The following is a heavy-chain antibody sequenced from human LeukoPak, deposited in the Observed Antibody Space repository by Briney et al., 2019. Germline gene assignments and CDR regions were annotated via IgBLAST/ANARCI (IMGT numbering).Heavy chain of an antibody. D-gene: IGHD1-26*01. V-gene: IGHV3-23*01. CDR2: ISGSGSLT. J-gene: IGHJ4*02. Sequence: PGGSLRLSCAASGFTFSSYWMHWVRQAPGKGLVWVSAISGSGSLTFYADSVKGRFTISRDNSKNTVYLQMNSLRAEDTAVYFCAKDGWEIRLATGNWGQGTLVTVSS. CDR3: AKDGWEIRLATGN. CDR1: GFTFSSYW.